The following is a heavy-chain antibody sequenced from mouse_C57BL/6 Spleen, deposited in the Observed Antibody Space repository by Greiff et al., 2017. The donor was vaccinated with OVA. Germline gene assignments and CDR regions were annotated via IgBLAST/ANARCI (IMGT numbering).Heavy chain of an antibody. CDR2: IDPETGGT. CDR3: TYGSSYSAWFAY. V-gene: IGHV1-15*01. CDR1: GYTFTDYE. J-gene: IGHJ3*01. D-gene: IGHD1-1*01. Sequence: QVQLQQSGAELVRPGASVTLSCKASGYTFTDYEMHWVEQTPVHGLEWIGAIDPETGGTAYNQKFKGKAILTADKSSSTAYMELRSLTSEDSAVYYCTYGSSYSAWFAYWGQGTLVTVSA.